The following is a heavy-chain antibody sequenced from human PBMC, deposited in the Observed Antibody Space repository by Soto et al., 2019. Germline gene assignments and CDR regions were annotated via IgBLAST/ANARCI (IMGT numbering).Heavy chain of an antibody. CDR1: GFTFSSYA. J-gene: IGHJ5*02. D-gene: IGHD3-9*01. Sequence: PGVTLRLSCAASGFTFSSYAMSWVRQAPGKGLEWVSAISGSGGSTYYADSVKGRFTISRGNSNNTQYLQMNSLRAEDTAVYYCAKDGNPIPYLTGYYRLGWFDPWGQGTLVTVSS. CDR2: ISGSGGST. CDR3: AKDGNPIPYLTGYYRLGWFDP. V-gene: IGHV3-23*01.